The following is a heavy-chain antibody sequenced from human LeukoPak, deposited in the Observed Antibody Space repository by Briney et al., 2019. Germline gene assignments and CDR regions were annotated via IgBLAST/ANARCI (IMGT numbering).Heavy chain of an antibody. D-gene: IGHD3-22*01. CDR1: GFTFSSYA. Sequence: GGSLRLSCAASGFTFSSYAMSWVRQAPGKGLEWVSAISGSGGSTYYADSVKGRFTISRDNSKNTLYLQMNSLRAEDTAVYYCAKLPHYYDSSGQDYWGQGTLVTVSS. V-gene: IGHV3-23*01. CDR2: ISGSGGST. CDR3: AKLPHYYDSSGQDY. J-gene: IGHJ4*02.